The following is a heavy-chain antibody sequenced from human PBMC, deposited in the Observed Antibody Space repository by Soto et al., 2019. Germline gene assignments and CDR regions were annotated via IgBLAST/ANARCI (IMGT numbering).Heavy chain of an antibody. Sequence: GGLVEVSPKASGYNFPSYALHLVGPAPGQRLEWMGWINAGNGNTKYSQKFQGRVTITRDTSASTAYMELSSLRSEDTAVYYCARGLNGYLHYFDYWGQGTLVTVSS. CDR2: INAGNGNT. CDR3: ARGLNGYLHYFDY. V-gene: IGHV1-3*01. D-gene: IGHD5-18*01. CDR1: GYNFPSYA. J-gene: IGHJ4*02.